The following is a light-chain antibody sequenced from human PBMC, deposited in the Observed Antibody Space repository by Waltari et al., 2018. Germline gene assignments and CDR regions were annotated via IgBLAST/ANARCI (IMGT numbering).Light chain of an antibody. CDR3: QQYGSSPWT. CDR2: GAS. V-gene: IGKV3-20*01. J-gene: IGKJ1*01. Sequence: VLTQSPGTLSLFPGERATLSCRASQSVSSSYLAWYQQKPGQAPRVLIHGASHRATGIPDRFSGSGSGTDFTLTISRLEPEDFAVYYCQQYGSSPWTFGQGTKVEIK. CDR1: QSVSSSY.